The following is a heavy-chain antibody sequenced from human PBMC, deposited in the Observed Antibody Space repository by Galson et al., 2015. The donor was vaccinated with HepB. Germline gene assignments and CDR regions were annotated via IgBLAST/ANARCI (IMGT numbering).Heavy chain of an antibody. CDR1: GFIFRHHA. Sequence: SLRLSCAGSGFIFRHHAMAWIRQAPGKGLEWASGINGRGSTRSYSDAVKGRFSISRDKSKDTVFLQMDILRAEDTAVYYCVKEGSWFGGDWFDPWGQGALVTVS. CDR3: VKEGSWFGGDWFDP. D-gene: IGHD3-16*01. CDR2: INGRGSTR. V-gene: IGHV3-23*01. J-gene: IGHJ5*02.